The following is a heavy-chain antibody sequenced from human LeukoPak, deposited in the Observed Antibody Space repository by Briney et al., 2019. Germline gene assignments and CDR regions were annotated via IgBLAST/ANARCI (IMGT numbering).Heavy chain of an antibody. V-gene: IGHV3-7*05. CDR3: ASRANSRYPYYLDW. D-gene: IGHD3-9*01. CDR1: GFTFSKFW. J-gene: IGHJ4*02. Sequence: PGGSLRLSCEASGFTFSKFWMIWVRQAPGKGLEWVANIKQDGSERYYVDSVKGRFTISRDNAKASLYLQMTSLRVEDTAVYYCASRANSRYPYYLDWWGQGTLVTVSS. CDR2: IKQDGSER.